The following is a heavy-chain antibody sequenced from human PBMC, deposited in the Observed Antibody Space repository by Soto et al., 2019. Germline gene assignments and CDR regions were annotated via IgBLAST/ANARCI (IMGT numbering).Heavy chain of an antibody. CDR2: IIPIFGTA. J-gene: IGHJ4*02. CDR1: GGTFSSYA. Sequence: SVKVSCKASGGTFSSYAISWVRPAPGQGLEWMGGIIPIFGTANYAQKFQGRVTITADESTSTAYMELSSLRSEDTAVYYCARLGSSGWYDPVPDYWGQGTLVTVSS. CDR3: ARLGSSGWYDPVPDY. V-gene: IGHV1-69*01. D-gene: IGHD6-19*01.